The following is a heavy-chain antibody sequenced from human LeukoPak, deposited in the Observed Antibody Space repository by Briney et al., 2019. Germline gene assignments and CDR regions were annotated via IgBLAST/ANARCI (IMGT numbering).Heavy chain of an antibody. V-gene: IGHV4-30-4*01. Sequence: SETLSLTCTVSGGSISSGDYYWRWIRQPPGKGLEWIGYIYYSGSTYYNPSLKSRVTISVDTSKNQFSLKLSSVTAADTAVYYCARRGDGYNYDFDYWGQGTLVTVSS. CDR1: GGSISSGDYY. CDR2: IYYSGST. J-gene: IGHJ4*02. CDR3: ARRGDGYNYDFDY. D-gene: IGHD5-24*01.